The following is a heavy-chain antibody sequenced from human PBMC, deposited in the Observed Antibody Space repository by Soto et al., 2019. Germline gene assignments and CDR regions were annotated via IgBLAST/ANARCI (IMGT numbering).Heavy chain of an antibody. J-gene: IGHJ4*02. CDR2: IYWDDDK. V-gene: IGHV2-5*02. CDR1: GFSLTTSGVG. D-gene: IGHD3-3*01. CDR3: AHRILRTVFGLVTTTAIYFDF. Sequence: QITLNESGPTVVKPAETLTLTCTFSGFSLTTSGVGVGWIRQSPGKAPEWLALIYWDDDKRYSASLQSRLTTTKDTSKNQVGLTMASVDPADTATYYCAHRILRTVFGLVTTTAIYFDFWGQGTPVVVSS.